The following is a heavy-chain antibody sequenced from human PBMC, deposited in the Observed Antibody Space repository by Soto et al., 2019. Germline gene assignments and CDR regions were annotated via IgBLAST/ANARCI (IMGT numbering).Heavy chain of an antibody. J-gene: IGHJ4*02. D-gene: IGHD4-17*01. CDR2: IYYSGST. CDR1: GGSISSGGYY. Sequence: SETLSLTCTVSGGSISSGGYYWSWIRQHPGKGLEWIGYIYYSGSTYYNPSLKSRVTISVDTSKNQFSLKLSSVTAADTAVYYCARSPPYGDYYFDYWGQGTLVTVSS. CDR3: ARSPPYGDYYFDY. V-gene: IGHV4-31*03.